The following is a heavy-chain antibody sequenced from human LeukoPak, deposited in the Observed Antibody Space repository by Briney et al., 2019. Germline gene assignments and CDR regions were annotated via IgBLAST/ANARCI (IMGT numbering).Heavy chain of an antibody. D-gene: IGHD3-16*01. V-gene: IGHV1-69*05. Sequence: SVKVSCKASGGTFSSYAISWVRQAPGQGLEWMGGIIPIFGTANYAQKFQGRVTITTDESTSTAYMELSSLRSEDTAVYYCAKSPYIASHIDFDYWGQGTLVTVSS. CDR3: AKSPYIASHIDFDY. CDR1: GGTFSSYA. CDR2: IIPIFGTA. J-gene: IGHJ4*02.